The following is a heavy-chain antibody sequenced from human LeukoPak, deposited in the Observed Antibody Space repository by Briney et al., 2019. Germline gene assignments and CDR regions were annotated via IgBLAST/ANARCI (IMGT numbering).Heavy chain of an antibody. CDR2: TSSSDAGT. D-gene: IGHD2-15*01. Sequence: GGSLRLSCAASGFTLSSYAMSWVRQAPGKGLEWASATSSSDAGTFYAESVRGRFTIFRDNSKNTLFLQMNRLRAEDAAVYYCVKAPATSCSGVSCSPFAHWGQGPLVTVSS. CDR1: GFTLSSYA. J-gene: IGHJ4*02. V-gene: IGHV3-23*01. CDR3: VKAPATSCSGVSCSPFAH.